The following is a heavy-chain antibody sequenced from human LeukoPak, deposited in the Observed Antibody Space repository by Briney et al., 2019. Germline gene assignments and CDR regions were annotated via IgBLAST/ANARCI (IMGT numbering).Heavy chain of an antibody. CDR3: ARSFYDSSGYYYVDY. D-gene: IGHD3-22*01. CDR1: GYTFTSYD. J-gene: IGHJ4*02. Sequence: ASVTVSCKASGYTFTSYDINWVRQAPGQGLEWMGWMNPNSGNTVYAQKFQGRVTMTRNTSISTAYMELSSLRSEDTAVYYCARSFYDSSGYYYVDYWGQGTLVTVSS. CDR2: MNPNSGNT. V-gene: IGHV1-8*01.